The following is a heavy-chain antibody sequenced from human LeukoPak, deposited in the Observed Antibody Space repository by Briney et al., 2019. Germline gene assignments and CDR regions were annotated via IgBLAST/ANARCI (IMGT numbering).Heavy chain of an antibody. V-gene: IGHV4-61*02. Sequence: SQTLSLTCTVSGGSISSGSYYWSWIRQPAGKGLEWIGRIYTSGSTNYNPSLKSRVTISVDTSKNQFSLKLSSVTAADTAVYYCARISRWLAFDYWGQGTLVTVSS. D-gene: IGHD6-19*01. CDR3: ARISRWLAFDY. CDR1: GGSISSGSYY. J-gene: IGHJ4*02. CDR2: IYTSGST.